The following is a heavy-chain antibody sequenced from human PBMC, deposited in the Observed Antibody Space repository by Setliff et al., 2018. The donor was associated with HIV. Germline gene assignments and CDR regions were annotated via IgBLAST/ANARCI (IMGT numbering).Heavy chain of an antibody. J-gene: IGHJ4*02. CDR2: FSYNGRT. V-gene: IGHV4-39*07. CDR1: GGSISRSFYY. Sequence: SETLSLTCSVSGGSISRSFYYWGWLRQPPGKGLEWIGSFSYNGRTYYIPSLKSRVSISVDTSNNQFSLTVRSVTAADTAVYYCASRMGPCGGDCYLNYWGQGRLVTVSS. CDR3: ASRMGPCGGDCYLNY. D-gene: IGHD2-21*02.